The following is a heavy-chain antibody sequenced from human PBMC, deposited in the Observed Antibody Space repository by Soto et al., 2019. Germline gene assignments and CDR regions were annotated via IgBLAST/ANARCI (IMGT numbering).Heavy chain of an antibody. D-gene: IGHD3-22*01. CDR1: GGTFSIYA. CDR3: ASYYYDSSGYYDY. CDR2: IIPIFGTA. J-gene: IGHJ4*02. Sequence: SXKVSCKASGGTFSIYAISWVRQAPVQLLEWMGGIIPIFGTANYAQKFQGRVTITADESTSTAYMELSSLRSEDTAVYYCASYYYDSSGYYDYWGQGTLVTVSS. V-gene: IGHV1-69*13.